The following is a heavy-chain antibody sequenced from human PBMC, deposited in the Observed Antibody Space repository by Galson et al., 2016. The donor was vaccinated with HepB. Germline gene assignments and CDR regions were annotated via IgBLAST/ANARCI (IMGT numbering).Heavy chain of an antibody. D-gene: IGHD3-9*01. CDR1: GDTFNMLS. CDR2: ISAFNGVA. CDR3: ARDDSWGYSEI. V-gene: IGHV1-18*01. J-gene: IGHJ6*02. Sequence: QSGAEVKKPGESLKISCKASGDTFNMLSITWARQAPGQGLEWLGWISAFNGVATYAPKFLGRVLMTIDTSSSTVYMDLRSLRSDDTAIYYCARDDSWGYSEIWGQGTTVIVSS.